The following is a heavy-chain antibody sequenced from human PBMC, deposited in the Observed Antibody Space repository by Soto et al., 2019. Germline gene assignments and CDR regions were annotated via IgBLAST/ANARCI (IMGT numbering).Heavy chain of an antibody. CDR1: GFTFSSYA. CDR3: ARDSILSGTTRPPPLDY. V-gene: IGHV3-30-3*01. J-gene: IGHJ4*02. D-gene: IGHD4-17*01. CDR2: MSYDGSNE. Sequence: QVQLVESGGGVVQPGRSLRLSCAASGFTFSSYAMHWVRQAPGKGLEWVAVMSYDGSNEYYADSVKGRFTISRDNSKNTLYLQMNSLRAEDTAVYYCARDSILSGTTRPPPLDYWGQGTLVTVSS.